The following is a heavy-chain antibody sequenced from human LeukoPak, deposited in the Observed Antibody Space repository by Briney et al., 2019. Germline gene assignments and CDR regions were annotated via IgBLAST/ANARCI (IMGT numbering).Heavy chain of an antibody. CDR2: MNPNSGNT. CDR1: GYTFTSYD. J-gene: IGHJ4*02. V-gene: IGHV1-8*02. D-gene: IGHD3-22*01. Sequence: ASVKVSCKASGYTFTSYDINWVRQATGQGLEWMGWMNPNSGNTGYAQKFQGRVTMTRDMSTSTVYMELSSLRSEDTAVYYCARDVNDQDYYDSSGYFGVGDYWGQGTLVTVSS. CDR3: ARDVNDQDYYDSSGYFGVGDY.